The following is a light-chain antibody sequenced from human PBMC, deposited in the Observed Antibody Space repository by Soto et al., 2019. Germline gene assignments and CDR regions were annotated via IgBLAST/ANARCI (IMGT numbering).Light chain of an antibody. CDR1: SSDIGTYNY. Sequence: QSALTQPASVSGSPGQSITISCTGTSSDIGTYNYVSWYQQHPGKAPKLIIYDGSNRPSGVSNRFSGSKSGNTASLTVSGRQDEDEGDYYCNSFTSATSTTPYVFGTGTKVTVL. V-gene: IGLV2-14*01. CDR3: NSFTSATSTTPYV. CDR2: DGS. J-gene: IGLJ1*01.